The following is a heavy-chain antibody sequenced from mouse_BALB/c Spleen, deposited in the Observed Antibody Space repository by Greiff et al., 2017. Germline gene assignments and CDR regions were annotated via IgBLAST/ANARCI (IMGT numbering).Heavy chain of an antibody. Sequence: QVTLKVSGPGILQPSQTLSLTCSFSGFSLSTSGMGVSWIRQPSGKGLEWLAHIYWDDDKRYNPSLKSRLTISKDTSRNQVFLKITSVDTADTATYYCARSQITTVVAPDYWGQGTTLTVSS. CDR2: IYWDDDK. D-gene: IGHD1-1*01. CDR1: GFSLSTSGMG. V-gene: IGHV8-12*01. CDR3: ARSQITTVVAPDY. J-gene: IGHJ2*01.